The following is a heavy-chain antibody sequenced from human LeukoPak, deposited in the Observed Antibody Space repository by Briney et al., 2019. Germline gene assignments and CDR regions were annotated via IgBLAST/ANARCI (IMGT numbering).Heavy chain of an antibody. J-gene: IGHJ6*02. CDR2: INPSGGST. D-gene: IGHD3-10*01. V-gene: IGHV1-46*01. CDR1: GYTFTSYY. CDR3: ATVEVTMVRGVIINYYGMDV. Sequence: ASVKVSCKASGYTFTSYYMHWVRQAPGQGLEWMGIINPSGGSTSYAQKFQGRVTMAEDTSTDTAYMELSSLRSEDTAVYYCATVEVTMVRGVIINYYGMDVWGQGTTVTVSS.